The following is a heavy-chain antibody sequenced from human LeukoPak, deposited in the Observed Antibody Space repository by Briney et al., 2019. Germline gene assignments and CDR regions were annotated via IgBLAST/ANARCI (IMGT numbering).Heavy chain of an antibody. Sequence: GGSLRLSCAASGFTFSSYAMHWVRQAPGKGLEWVAVISYDGSNKYYADSVKGRFTIPRDNSKNTLYLQMNSLRAEDTAVYYCAKVVSYYGSGSYDYWGQGTLVTVSS. V-gene: IGHV3-30-3*01. CDR3: AKVVSYYGSGSYDY. CDR1: GFTFSSYA. D-gene: IGHD3-10*01. CDR2: ISYDGSNK. J-gene: IGHJ4*02.